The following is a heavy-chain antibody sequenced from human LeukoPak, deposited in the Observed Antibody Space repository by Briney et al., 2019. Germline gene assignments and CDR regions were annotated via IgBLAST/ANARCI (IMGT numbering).Heavy chain of an antibody. CDR2: ITTSDGNT. CDR3: AKDGGLWVSAHWGDS. V-gene: IGHV3-23*01. CDR1: GFTFSSNA. J-gene: IGHJ4*02. D-gene: IGHD7-27*01. Sequence: GGSLRLSCGVSGFTFSSNAMSWVRQAPGKGLEWVSTITTSDGNTYYADSVKGRFTVSRDNSKNTLFLQMNSLRAEDTAVYYCAKDGGLWVSAHWGDSWGRGTLVTVSS.